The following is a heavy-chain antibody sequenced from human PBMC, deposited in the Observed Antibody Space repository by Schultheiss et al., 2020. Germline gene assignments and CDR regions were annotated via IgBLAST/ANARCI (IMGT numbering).Heavy chain of an antibody. CDR3: ARDLLAARNL. Sequence: SETLSLTCTVSGGSISSGSYYWSWIRQPAGKGLEWIGNIYYSGSTNYNPSLKSRVTISVDKSKNQFSLKLSSVTAADTAVYYCARDLLAARNLWGQGTLVTVSS. D-gene: IGHD6-6*01. V-gene: IGHV4-61*10. CDR2: IYYSGST. CDR1: GGSISSGSYY. J-gene: IGHJ4*02.